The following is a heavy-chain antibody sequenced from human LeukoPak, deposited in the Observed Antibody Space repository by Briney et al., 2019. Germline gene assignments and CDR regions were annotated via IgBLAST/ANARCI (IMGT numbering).Heavy chain of an antibody. D-gene: IGHD6-13*01. Sequence: PGGSLRLSCAASGFTFSSYAMSWVRQAPGKGLEWVSVIYSGGSTYYADSVKGRFTISRDNSKNTLYLQMNSLRAEDTAVYYCARAFREYSSSIRFDYWGQGTLVTVSS. CDR2: IYSGGST. CDR1: GFTFSSYA. V-gene: IGHV3-66*02. J-gene: IGHJ4*02. CDR3: ARAFREYSSSIRFDY.